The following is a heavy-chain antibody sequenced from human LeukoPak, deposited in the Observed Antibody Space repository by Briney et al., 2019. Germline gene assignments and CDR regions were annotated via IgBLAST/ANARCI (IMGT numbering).Heavy chain of an antibody. J-gene: IGHJ4*02. CDR1: GGTFSSYA. CDR3: ARDLETTVHRFSFDY. D-gene: IGHD4-17*01. CDR2: IIPIFGTA. V-gene: IGHV1-69*13. Sequence: ASVKVSCKASGGTFSSYAISWVRQAPGQGLEWMGGIIPIFGTANYAQKFQGRVTITADESTSTAYMELSSLRSEDTAVYYCARDLETTVHRFSFDYWGQGTLVTVSS.